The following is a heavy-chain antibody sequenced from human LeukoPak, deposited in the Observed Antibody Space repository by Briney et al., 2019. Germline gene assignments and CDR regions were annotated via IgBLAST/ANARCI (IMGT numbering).Heavy chain of an antibody. CDR1: GGTFSSYA. V-gene: IGHV1-69*01. CDR3: ARNAVPDRPFSGMDV. Sequence: SVKVSCKASGGTFSSYAISWVRQPPGQELEWMGGIIPIFGTANYAQKFQGRVTITADESTSTAYMELSSLRSEDTAVYYCARNAVPDRPFSGMDVWGKGTTVTVSS. CDR2: IIPIFGTA. J-gene: IGHJ6*04. D-gene: IGHD2-2*01.